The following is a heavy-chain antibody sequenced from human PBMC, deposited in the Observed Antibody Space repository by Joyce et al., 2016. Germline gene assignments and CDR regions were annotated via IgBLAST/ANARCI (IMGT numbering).Heavy chain of an antibody. J-gene: IGHJ3*02. D-gene: IGHD3-3*02. CDR2: IDYSEST. CDR1: GGSVSSGSYS. Sequence: QVQLQESGPGLVKPSETLSLTCTVSGGSVSSGSYSWSWIRQPPGKGLEWIGYIDYSESTNCNPALKSRVTISVDTSKNQFSLILSSVTAADTAVYYGACHFRGDAFDIWGQGTMVTVSS. CDR3: ACHFRGDAFDI. V-gene: IGHV4-61*01.